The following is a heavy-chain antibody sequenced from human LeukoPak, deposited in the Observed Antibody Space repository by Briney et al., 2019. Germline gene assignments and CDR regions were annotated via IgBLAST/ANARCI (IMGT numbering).Heavy chain of an antibody. J-gene: IGHJ4*02. CDR1: GGTFSSYA. Sequence: GASVKVSCKASGGTFSSYAISWVRQAPGQGLEWMGRIIPILGIANYAQKLQGRVTMTTDTSTSTAYMELRSLRSDDTAVYYCARGYYYDSSGYYYHYWGQGTLVTVSS. CDR2: IIPILGIA. D-gene: IGHD3-22*01. CDR3: ARGYYYDSSGYYYHY. V-gene: IGHV1-69*04.